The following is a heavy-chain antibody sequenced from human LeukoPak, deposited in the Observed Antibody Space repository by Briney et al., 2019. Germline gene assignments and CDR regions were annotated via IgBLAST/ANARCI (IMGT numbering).Heavy chain of an antibody. CDR3: AKASIAARRSWFDP. D-gene: IGHD6-6*01. CDR1: GFTFSSYA. Sequence: GGSLRLSFAASGFTFSSYAMSWVRQAPGKGLEWVSAISGSGGSTYYADSVKGRFTISRDNSKNTLYLQMNSLRAEDTAVYYCAKASIAARRSWFDPWGQGTLVTVSS. J-gene: IGHJ5*02. V-gene: IGHV3-23*01. CDR2: ISGSGGST.